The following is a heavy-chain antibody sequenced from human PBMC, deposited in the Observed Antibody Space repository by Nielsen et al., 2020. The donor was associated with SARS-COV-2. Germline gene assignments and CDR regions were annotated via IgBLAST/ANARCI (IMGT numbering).Heavy chain of an antibody. CDR3: ARERVSGTLEY. J-gene: IGHJ4*02. V-gene: IGHV4-4*02. CDR1: GASVSSDNW. CDR2: VFHSGSSGST. Sequence: SETLSLTCIVSGASVSSDNWWCWVRQPPGKGLEWIGEVFHSGSSGSTNYNPSLKSRVILSVDKSKNQVSLTLNSVTAADTAVYYCARERVSGTLEYWGQGSLVTVSS. D-gene: IGHD6-19*01.